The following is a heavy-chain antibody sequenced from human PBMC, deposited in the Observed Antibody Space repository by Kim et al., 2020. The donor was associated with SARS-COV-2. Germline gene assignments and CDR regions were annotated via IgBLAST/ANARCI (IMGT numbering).Heavy chain of an antibody. Sequence: ASVKVSCKASGYTFTSYDINWVRQATGQGLEWMGWMNPNSGNTGYAQKFQGRVTMTRNTSISTAYMELSSLRSEDTAVYYCARGLLLLGSYYYYYYGMDVWGQGTTVTVSS. D-gene: IGHD3-10*02. CDR3: ARGLLLLGSYYYYYYGMDV. V-gene: IGHV1-8*01. CDR1: GYTFTSYD. CDR2: MNPNSGNT. J-gene: IGHJ6*02.